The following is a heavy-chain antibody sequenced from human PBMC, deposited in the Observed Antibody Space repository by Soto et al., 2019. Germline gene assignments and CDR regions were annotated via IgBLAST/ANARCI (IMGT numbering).Heavy chain of an antibody. Sequence: GGSMRLSCAASGFTFSNAWMSWVRQAPGKGLEWVGRIKGEADGGTTDYAAPVKGRITISRDHSKDTLYLQMNSLKTEDTAVYYCARAIATAGTNWFDPWCQGTLVTVAS. CDR1: GFTFSNAW. CDR2: IKGEADGGTT. V-gene: IGHV3-15*01. D-gene: IGHD6-13*01. CDR3: ARAIATAGTNWFDP. J-gene: IGHJ5*02.